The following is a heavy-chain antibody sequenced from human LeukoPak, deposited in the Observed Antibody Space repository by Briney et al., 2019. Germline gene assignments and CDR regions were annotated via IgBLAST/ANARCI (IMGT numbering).Heavy chain of an antibody. D-gene: IGHD6-13*01. J-gene: IGHJ4*02. CDR3: ARLMGDGYSSSWFDY. V-gene: IGHV4-59*08. CDR1: GGSISSYY. Sequence: SETLSLTCTVSGGSISSYYWSWIRQPPGKGLEWIGYIYYSGSTNYNPSLKSRVTILVDTSKNQFSLKLSSVTAADTAVYYCARLMGDGYSSSWFDYWGQGTLVTVSS. CDR2: IYYSGST.